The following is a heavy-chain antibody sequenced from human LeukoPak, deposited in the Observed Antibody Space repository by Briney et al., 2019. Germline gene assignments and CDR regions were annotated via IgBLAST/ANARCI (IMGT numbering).Heavy chain of an antibody. J-gene: IGHJ4*02. Sequence: GASVTVSCKASGGTFSSYAISWVRQAPGQGLEWMGRSIPILGIANYAQKFQGRVTITADKSTSTAYMELSSLRSEDTAVYYCARDSRNVDTAMVYFDYWGQGTLVTVSS. D-gene: IGHD5-18*01. CDR2: SIPILGIA. CDR3: ARDSRNVDTAMVYFDY. V-gene: IGHV1-69*04. CDR1: GGTFSSYA.